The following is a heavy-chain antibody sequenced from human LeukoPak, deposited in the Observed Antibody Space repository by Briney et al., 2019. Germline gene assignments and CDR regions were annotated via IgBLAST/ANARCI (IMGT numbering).Heavy chain of an antibody. J-gene: IGHJ5*02. CDR1: GYTFTSYA. CDR2: IIPILGIA. D-gene: IGHD2-2*01. CDR3: ARDPHIVVVPAAKKVWFDP. V-gene: IGHV1-69*04. Sequence: SVKVSCKASGYTFTSYAISWVRQAPGQGLEWMGRIIPILGIANYAQKFQGRVTITADKSTSTAYMELSSLRSEDTAVYYCARDPHIVVVPAAKKVWFDPWGQGTLVTVSS.